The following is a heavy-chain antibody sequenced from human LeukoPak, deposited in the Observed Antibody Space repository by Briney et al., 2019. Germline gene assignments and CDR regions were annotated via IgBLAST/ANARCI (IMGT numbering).Heavy chain of an antibody. CDR3: AKKSPYGDRDY. Sequence: QPGGSLRLSCAASGFTFSGSAMSWVRQAPGKGLEWVSAISGSGGSTYYADSVKGRFTISRDKSKNTLYLQMNSLRAEDTAIYYCAKKSPYGDRDYWGQGTLVTVSS. D-gene: IGHD4-17*01. CDR1: GFTFSGSA. CDR2: ISGSGGST. J-gene: IGHJ4*02. V-gene: IGHV3-23*01.